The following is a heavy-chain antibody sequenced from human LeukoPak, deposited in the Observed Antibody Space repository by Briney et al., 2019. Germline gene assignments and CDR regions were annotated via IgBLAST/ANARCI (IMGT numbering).Heavy chain of an antibody. Sequence: PSETLSLTCTVSGGSISTYYWSWIRQPAGKGLEWIGRIYTSGSTNYNPSLKSRVTISVDKSKNQFSLKLSSVTAADTAVYYCARDKPYLWFGDMGYYYYMDVWGKGITVTVSS. CDR1: GGSISTYY. V-gene: IGHV4-4*07. D-gene: IGHD3-10*01. CDR3: ARDKPYLWFGDMGYYYYMDV. J-gene: IGHJ6*03. CDR2: IYTSGST.